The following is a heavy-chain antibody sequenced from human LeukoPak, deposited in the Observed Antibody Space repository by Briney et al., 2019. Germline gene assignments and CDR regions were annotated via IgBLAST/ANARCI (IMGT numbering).Heavy chain of an antibody. D-gene: IGHD1-14*01. CDR3: AREDSTGWFDP. V-gene: IGHV4-39*07. CDR1: GGSITNNSY. J-gene: IGHJ5*02. Sequence: SETLSLTCTVSGGSITNNSYWAWIRQPPGKGLEWIGRIYYSGSTYYNPSLKSRVTISLGTSNYQFSLKLSSVTAADTAVYYCAREDSTGWFDPWGQGTLVTVSS. CDR2: IYYSGST.